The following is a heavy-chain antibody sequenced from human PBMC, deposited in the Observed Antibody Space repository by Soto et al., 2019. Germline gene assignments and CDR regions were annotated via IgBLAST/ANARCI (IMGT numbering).Heavy chain of an antibody. CDR1: GFTVSSNY. V-gene: IGHV3-53*02. CDR3: ASARGSSWSLYYYYGMDV. Sequence: EVQLVETGGGLIQPGGSLRLSCAASGFTVSSNYMSWVRQAPGQGLEWVSVIYSGGSTYYADSVKGRFTISRDNSKNTLYLQMNSLRAEDTAVYYCASARGSSWSLYYYYGMDVWGQGTTVTVSS. J-gene: IGHJ6*02. CDR2: IYSGGST. D-gene: IGHD6-13*01.